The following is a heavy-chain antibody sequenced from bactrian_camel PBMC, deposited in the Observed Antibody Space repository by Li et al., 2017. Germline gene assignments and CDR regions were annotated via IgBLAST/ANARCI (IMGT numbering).Heavy chain of an antibody. CDR3: VRAWYSDYAPLY. CDR1: GYTFNTY. V-gene: IGHV3S67*01. J-gene: IGHJ4*01. D-gene: IGHD4*01. Sequence: VQLVESGGGSALAGGSVRLSCAASGYTFNTYSWFRQAPGMERERVATLDKYGTRSYADSVKGRFTISQDIPKNTVYLQMNSLKVGDTAVYYCVRAWYSDYAPLYWGHGTQGTV. CDR2: LDKYGTR.